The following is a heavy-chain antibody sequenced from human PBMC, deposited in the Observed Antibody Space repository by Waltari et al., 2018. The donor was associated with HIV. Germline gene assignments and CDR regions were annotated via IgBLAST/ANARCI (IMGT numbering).Heavy chain of an antibody. V-gene: IGHV4-38-2*01. D-gene: IGHD4-17*01. Sequence: QVQLQESGPGLVKPSETLSLTCAVSGYSISSDYYWGWIRQPPGKGLEWIGSIYHSGSTYYNPSLKSRLTISIDTSKNQFSLNLSSVTAADTAVYYCARVGTTKGRNNWFAPWGQGTLVTVSS. CDR2: IYHSGST. CDR3: ARVGTTKGRNNWFAP. J-gene: IGHJ5*02. CDR1: GYSISSDYY.